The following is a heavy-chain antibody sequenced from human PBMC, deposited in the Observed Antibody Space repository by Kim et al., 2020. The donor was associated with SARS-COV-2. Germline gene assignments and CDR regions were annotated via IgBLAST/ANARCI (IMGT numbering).Heavy chain of an antibody. Sequence: GGSLRLSCAASGFTFSSYSMNWVRQAPGKGLEWVSSISSSSSYIYYADSVKGRFTISRDNAKNSLYLQMNSLRAEDTAVYYCARAGIAAAHYWFDPWGQGTLVTVSS. J-gene: IGHJ5*02. D-gene: IGHD6-13*01. V-gene: IGHV3-21*01. CDR3: ARAGIAAAHYWFDP. CDR1: GFTFSSYS. CDR2: ISSSSSYI.